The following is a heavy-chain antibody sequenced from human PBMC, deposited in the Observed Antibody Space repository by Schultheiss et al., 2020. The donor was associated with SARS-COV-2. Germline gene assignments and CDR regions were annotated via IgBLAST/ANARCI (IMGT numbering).Heavy chain of an antibody. CDR3: ARVELTGDAFDI. J-gene: IGHJ3*02. CDR2: INHSGST. D-gene: IGHD7-27*01. V-gene: IGHV4-34*01. Sequence: GSLRLSCAVYGGSFSGYYWSWIRQPPGKGLEWIGEINHSGSTNYNPSLKSRVTISVDTSKNQFSLKLSSVTAADTAVYYCARVELTGDAFDIWGQGTMVTVSS. CDR1: GGSFSGYY.